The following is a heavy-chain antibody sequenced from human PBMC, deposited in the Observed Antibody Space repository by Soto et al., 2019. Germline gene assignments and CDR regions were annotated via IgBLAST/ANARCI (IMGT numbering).Heavy chain of an antibody. CDR1: GYTFTSYD. CDR3: ARGRDYDILTGYYESYYYYYYMDV. D-gene: IGHD3-9*01. CDR2: MNPNSGNT. J-gene: IGHJ6*03. V-gene: IGHV1-8*01. Sequence: ASVKVSCKASGYTFTSYDINWVRQATGQGLEWMGWMNPNSGNTGYAQKFQGRVTMTRNTSISKAYMELSSLRSEDTAVYYCARGRDYDILTGYYESYYYYYYMDVWGKGTTVTVSS.